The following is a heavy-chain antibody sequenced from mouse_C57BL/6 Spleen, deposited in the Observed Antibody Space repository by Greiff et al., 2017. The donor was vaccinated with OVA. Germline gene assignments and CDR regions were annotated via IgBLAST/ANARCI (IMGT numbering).Heavy chain of an antibody. D-gene: IGHD1-1*01. V-gene: IGHV14-3*01. CDR2: IDPANGNT. Sequence: VQLQQSVAELVRPGASVKLSCTASGFNIKNTYMHWVKQRPEQGLEWIGRIDPANGNTKYAPKFQGKATITADTSSNTAYLHLSSLTSEDTAIYYCAFAFYYGSSYVDYWGQGTTLTVSS. CDR1: GFNIKNTY. J-gene: IGHJ2*01. CDR3: AFAFYYGSSYVDY.